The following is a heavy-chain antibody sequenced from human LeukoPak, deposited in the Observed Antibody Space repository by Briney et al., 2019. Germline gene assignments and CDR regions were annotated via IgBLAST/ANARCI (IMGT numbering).Heavy chain of an antibody. CDR1: GFPFSTFW. V-gene: IGHV3-7*01. CDR3: AREILAPGKTHDY. J-gene: IGHJ4*02. CDR2: INQDGSER. Sequence: GGSLRLSCAVSGFPFSTFWMSWVRQAPGKWLEWVANINQDGSERHYVGSVQGRFTISRDNAKNSLYLQMNSLRVEDTAVYYCAREILAPGKTHDYWGQGTLVTVSS.